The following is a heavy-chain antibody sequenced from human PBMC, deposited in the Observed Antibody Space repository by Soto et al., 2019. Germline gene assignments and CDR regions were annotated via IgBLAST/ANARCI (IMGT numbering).Heavy chain of an antibody. CDR3: ARDKGYCSGASCPDFDY. CDR1: GGTLSSYT. Sequence: QVQLVQSGAEVKKPGSSVKVSCKASGGTLSSYTFSWVRQAPGQGLEWMGRIIPNLGITNYAQKFQGRITIIMDKSTSTAYMELSSLRSEDTAVYYCARDKGYCSGASCPDFDYWGQGTLVTVSS. J-gene: IGHJ4*02. D-gene: IGHD2-15*01. V-gene: IGHV1-69*08. CDR2: IIPNLGIT.